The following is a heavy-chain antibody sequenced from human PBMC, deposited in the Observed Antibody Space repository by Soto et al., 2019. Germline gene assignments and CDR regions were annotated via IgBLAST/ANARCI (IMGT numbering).Heavy chain of an antibody. D-gene: IGHD3-10*01. CDR3: ARETMVTSGLYYYYGMDV. CDR2: IYYSGST. CDR1: GGSISSGGYY. Sequence: SETLSLTCTVSGGSISSGGYYWRWIRQHPGKGLEWIGYIYYSGSTYYNPSLKSRVTISVDTSKNQFSLKLSSVTAADTAVYYCARETMVTSGLYYYYGMDVWGQGXTVTVSS. J-gene: IGHJ6*02. V-gene: IGHV4-31*03.